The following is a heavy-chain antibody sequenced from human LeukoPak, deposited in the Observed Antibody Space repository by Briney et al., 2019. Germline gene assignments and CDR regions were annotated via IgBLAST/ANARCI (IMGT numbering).Heavy chain of an antibody. CDR2: INHSGST. J-gene: IGHJ3*02. V-gene: IGHV4-34*01. Sequence: PSETLSLTCAVYGGSFSGYYWSWIRQPPGNGLEWIGEINHSGSTNYNPSLKSRVTVSVDTSKNQFSLKLSSVTAADTAVYYCARGLVVARHDAFDIWGQGTMVTVSS. D-gene: IGHD2-21*01. CDR3: ARGLVVARHDAFDI. CDR1: GGSFSGYY.